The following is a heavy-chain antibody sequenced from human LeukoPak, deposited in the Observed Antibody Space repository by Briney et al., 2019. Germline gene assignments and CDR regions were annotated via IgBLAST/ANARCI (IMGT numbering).Heavy chain of an antibody. V-gene: IGHV3-30*01. D-gene: IGHD1-14*01. CDR1: GFTFSSYA. CDR3: ARGGTRDY. Sequence: GGSLRLSCAASGFTFSSYAMHWVRQAPGKGLEWVAVISYDGSNKYYADSVKGRFTISRDNSKNMLYLQMNSLRAEDTAVYYCARGGTRDYWGQGTLVTVSS. CDR2: ISYDGSNK. J-gene: IGHJ4*02.